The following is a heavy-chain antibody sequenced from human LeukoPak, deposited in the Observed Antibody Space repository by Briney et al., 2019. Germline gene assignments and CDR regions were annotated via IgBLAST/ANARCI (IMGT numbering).Heavy chain of an antibody. D-gene: IGHD2-15*01. CDR2: IYSDSTT. J-gene: IGHJ4*02. CDR1: GFSISSNH. CDR3: ASYCSAGSCRVSDGY. V-gene: IGHV3-53*01. Sequence: GGSLRLSCAASGFSISSNHMSWVRQAAGKGLEWVSVIYSDSTTYYADSVKGRFTISRDNSKNTLYLQMKRLRAEDTDVYYCASYCSAGSCRVSDGYWGQGTLVSVSS.